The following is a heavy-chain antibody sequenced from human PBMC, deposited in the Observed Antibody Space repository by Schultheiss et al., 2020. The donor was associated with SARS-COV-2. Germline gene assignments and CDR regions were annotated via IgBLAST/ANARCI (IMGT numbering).Heavy chain of an antibody. V-gene: IGHV3-33*01. CDR1: GFTFSSYG. J-gene: IGHJ4*02. CDR2: IWYDGSNK. Sequence: GGSLRLSCAASGFTFSSYGMHWVRQAPGKGLEWVAVIWYDGSNKYYADSVKGRFTISRDNAKNPLYLQMNSLRAEDTAVYYCARVWGYFDHWGQGTLVTVSS. D-gene: IGHD7-27*01. CDR3: ARVWGYFDH.